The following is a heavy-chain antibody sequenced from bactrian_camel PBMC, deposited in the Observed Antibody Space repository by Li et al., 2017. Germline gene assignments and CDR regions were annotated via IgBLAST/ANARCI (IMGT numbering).Heavy chain of an antibody. Sequence: VQLVESGGGSVQTGGALRLSCTATGLPADDPGLSDMGWYRQAAGSKCELIGTINSDEIVDIADPVKGRFPISHANGKDTVYLQMNSLKPEDTAMYYCAARSVGWCPLFEHWLGKRAYTPGGYFANWDQGTQVTVS. V-gene: IGHV3S55*01. CDR2: INSDEIV. CDR3: AARSVGWCPLFEHWLGKRAYTPGGYFAN. CDR1: GLPADDPGLSD. J-gene: IGHJ6*01. D-gene: IGHD1*01.